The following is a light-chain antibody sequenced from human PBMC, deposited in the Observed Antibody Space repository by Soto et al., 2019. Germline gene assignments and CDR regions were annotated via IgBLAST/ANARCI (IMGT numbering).Light chain of an antibody. J-gene: IGLJ3*02. CDR2: EVS. CDR3: SSYTSSSTRV. Sequence: QSALTQPASVSGSPGLSITISCTGTSSDVGGYNYVSWYQQHPGKAPKLMIYEVSNRPSGVSNRFSGSKSGNTASLTISGLQAEDEADYYCSSYTSSSTRVFGGGTHLTVL. V-gene: IGLV2-14*01. CDR1: SSDVGGYNY.